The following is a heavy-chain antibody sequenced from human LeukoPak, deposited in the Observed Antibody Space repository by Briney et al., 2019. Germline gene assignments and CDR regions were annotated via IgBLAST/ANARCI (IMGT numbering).Heavy chain of an antibody. CDR1: GFTFSSYE. CDR3: AAVDVDTAFP. Sequence: GGSLRLSCAASGFTFSSYEMNWVRQAPGKGLEWVSYISSSGSTIYYADSVKGRFTISRDNAKNSLYLQMNSLRAEDTAVYYCAAVDVDTAFPWGQGTLVTVSS. D-gene: IGHD5-18*01. V-gene: IGHV3-48*03. CDR2: ISSSGSTI. J-gene: IGHJ5*02.